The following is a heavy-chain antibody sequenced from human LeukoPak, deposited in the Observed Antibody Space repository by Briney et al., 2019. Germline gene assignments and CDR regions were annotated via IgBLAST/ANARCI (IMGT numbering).Heavy chain of an antibody. CDR3: ARLLPTSSSWYYFDY. V-gene: IGHV1-18*01. CDR2: ISAYNGNT. J-gene: IGHJ4*02. Sequence: ASVKVSCKASGYTFTSYGISWVRQAPGQGLEWMGWISAYNGNTNYAQKFQGRVTMTTDTSTSTAYMELRSLRSDDTAVYYCARLLPTSSSWYYFDYWGQGTLVTVSS. D-gene: IGHD6-13*01. CDR1: GYTFTSYG.